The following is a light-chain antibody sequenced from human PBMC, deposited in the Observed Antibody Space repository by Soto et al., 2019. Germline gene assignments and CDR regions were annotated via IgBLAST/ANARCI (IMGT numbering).Light chain of an antibody. CDR2: EVS. Sequence: DIQMTQFPSALSASLGDRVTITCRAGQSVSNLLAWYQQKPGKAPKLLISEVSTLQPGVPSRFSDSASGTQFTLTITSLQPDDVATYYCQQYDSHSSFGQGTKLRIK. CDR1: QSVSNL. CDR3: QQYDSHSS. V-gene: IGKV1-5*03. J-gene: IGKJ2*01.